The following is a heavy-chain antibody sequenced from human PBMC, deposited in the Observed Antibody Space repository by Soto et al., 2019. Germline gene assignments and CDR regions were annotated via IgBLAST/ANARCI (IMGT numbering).Heavy chain of an antibody. D-gene: IGHD2-15*01. Sequence: ASVKVSCKASGYLFTAYSMHWVRLAPGQGLEWMGVVNPSGGSTKYAQSFQGRVTMTRDTSTTTIYMELSSLRSDDTAIYYCAREENCSGDTCYSEYFHRWGQGTLVTVSS. J-gene: IGHJ1*01. CDR2: VNPSGGST. CDR3: AREENCSGDTCYSEYFHR. CDR1: GYLFTAYS. V-gene: IGHV1-46*01.